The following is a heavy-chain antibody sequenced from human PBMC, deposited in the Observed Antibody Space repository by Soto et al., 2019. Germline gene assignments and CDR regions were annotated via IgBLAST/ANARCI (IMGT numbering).Heavy chain of an antibody. CDR1: GFTFSGSA. CDR2: IRSKANSYAT. J-gene: IGHJ3*02. CDR3: TSTDPTDAFDI. V-gene: IGHV3-73*01. Sequence: GGSLRLSCAASGFTFSGSAMHWVRQASGKGLEWVGRIRSKANSYATAYAASVKGRFTISRDDSKNTAYLQMNSLKTEDTAVYYCTSTDPTDAFDIWGQGTMVTVAS.